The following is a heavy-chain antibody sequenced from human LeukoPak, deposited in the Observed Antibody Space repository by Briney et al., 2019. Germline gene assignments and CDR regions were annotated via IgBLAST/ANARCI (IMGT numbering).Heavy chain of an antibody. CDR2: ISSNEGST. Sequence: GGSLRLSCSASGFTFSNYAMHWVRQAPGKGLEYVSAISSNEGSTYYADSVKGRFAISRDNSKNTLCLQMSSLRAEDTAVYYCLKVAVGATIDYWGQGTLVTVSS. V-gene: IGHV3-64D*09. J-gene: IGHJ4*02. D-gene: IGHD1-26*01. CDR3: LKVAVGATIDY. CDR1: GFTFSNYA.